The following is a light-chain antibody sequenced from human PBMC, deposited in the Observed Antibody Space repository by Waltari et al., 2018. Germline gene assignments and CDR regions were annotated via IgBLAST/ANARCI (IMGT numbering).Light chain of an antibody. CDR2: EGS. J-gene: IGLJ2*01. CDR1: SSDVGSYNL. CDR3: CSYAGSSTFVV. V-gene: IGLV2-23*03. Sequence: QSALTQPASVSGSPGQSITISCTGTSSDVGSYNLVSWYQQHPGKAPKLMIYEGSKRPAGVSNRFAGYKSCNTASLTISGRQAEDEADYYCCSYAGSSTFVVFGGGTKLTVL.